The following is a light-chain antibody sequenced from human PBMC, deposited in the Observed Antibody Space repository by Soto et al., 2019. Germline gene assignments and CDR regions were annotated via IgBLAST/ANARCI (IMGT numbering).Light chain of an antibody. Sequence: DIQMTQSPSSLSASVGDRVTITCRASQSICGSLHWYQQKPGKATKLLIYAASSLQSGVPSRFSGSGSGTDFTLTNSSLQPEDFATYYCQQSYSTPPTFGGGTKVEIK. CDR3: QQSYSTPPT. V-gene: IGKV1-39*01. CDR2: AAS. CDR1: QSICGS. J-gene: IGKJ4*01.